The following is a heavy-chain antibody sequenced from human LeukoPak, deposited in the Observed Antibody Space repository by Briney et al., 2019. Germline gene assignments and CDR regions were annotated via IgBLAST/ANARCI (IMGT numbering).Heavy chain of an antibody. J-gene: IGHJ5*02. CDR2: IYTSGST. CDR1: GGSISSGSYY. D-gene: IGHD1-1*01. V-gene: IGHV4-61*02. Sequence: SETLSLTCTVSGGSISSGSYYWSWIRQPAGKGLEWIGRIYTSGSTNYNPSLKSRVTISVDTSKNQFSLKLSSVTAADTAVYYCARGTTGTTGGNWFDPWGQGTLVTVSS. CDR3: ARGTTGTTGGNWFDP.